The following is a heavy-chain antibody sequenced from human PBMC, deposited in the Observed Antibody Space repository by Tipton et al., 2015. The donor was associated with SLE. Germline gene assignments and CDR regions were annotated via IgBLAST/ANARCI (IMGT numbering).Heavy chain of an antibody. V-gene: IGHV1-46*01. CDR1: GGTFSSYA. D-gene: IGHD3-10*01. CDR3: ARVGSLGSGQGFDP. Sequence: QSGPEVKKPGSSVKVSCKASGGTFSSYAISWVRQAPGQGLEWMGIINPSGGSTSYAQKFQGRVTMTRDTSTSTVYMELSSLRSEDTAVYYCARVGSLGSGQGFDPWGQGTLVTVSS. CDR2: INPSGGST. J-gene: IGHJ5*02.